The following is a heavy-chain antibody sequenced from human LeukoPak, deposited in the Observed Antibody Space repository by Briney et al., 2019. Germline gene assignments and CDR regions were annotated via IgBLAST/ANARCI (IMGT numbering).Heavy chain of an antibody. J-gene: IGHJ4*02. CDR2: ISSSSSYI. D-gene: IGHD6-19*01. CDR3: ARRAVAGTLDY. CDR1: GFTFSSYS. V-gene: IGHV3-21*01. Sequence: PGGSLRLSCAASGFTFSSYSMNWVRQAPGKGLEWVSSISSSSSYIYYADSMKGRFTISRDNSKNTLYLQMNSLRAEDTAVYYCARRAVAGTLDYWGQGTLVTVSS.